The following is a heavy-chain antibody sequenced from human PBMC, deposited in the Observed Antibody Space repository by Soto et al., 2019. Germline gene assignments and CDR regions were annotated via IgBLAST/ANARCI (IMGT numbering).Heavy chain of an antibody. D-gene: IGHD3-10*01. V-gene: IGHV3-64*01. CDR3: ARGGSGSYYFDY. CDR2: ISSNGGST. J-gene: IGHJ4*02. CDR1: GFTFSSYA. Sequence: EAQLVESGGGLVQPGGSLRLSCAASGFTFSSYAMHWVRQAPGKGLEYVSAISSNGGSTYYANSVKGRFTISRDNSKNTLYLQMGSLRAEDMAVYYCARGGSGSYYFDYWGQGTRVTVSS.